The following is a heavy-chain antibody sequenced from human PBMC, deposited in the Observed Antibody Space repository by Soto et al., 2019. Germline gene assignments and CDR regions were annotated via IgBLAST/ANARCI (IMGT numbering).Heavy chain of an antibody. CDR3: ARDRGYSYGNWFDP. CDR2: IYHSGST. D-gene: IGHD5-18*01. CDR1: RGSSSSGGYS. Sequence: SETLSLTRAVSRGSSSSGGYSWSWIRQPPGKGLEWIGYIYHSGSTYYNPSLKSRVTISVDRSKNQFSLKLSSVTAADTAVYYCARDRGYSYGNWFDPWGQGTLVTVSS. V-gene: IGHV4-30-2*01. J-gene: IGHJ5*02.